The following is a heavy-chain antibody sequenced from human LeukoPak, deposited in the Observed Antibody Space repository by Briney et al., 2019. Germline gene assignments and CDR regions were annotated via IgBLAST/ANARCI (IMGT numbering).Heavy chain of an antibody. J-gene: IGHJ4*02. Sequence: GGSLRLSCAASGFTFSSYGMHWVRQAPGRGLEWVTVIWYDGSNTFYADSVKGRFTISRDNSKNTLYLQMNSLRVEDTAIYYCAKEGMTTVRKGPYYFDYWGQGTLVTVSS. CDR1: GFTFSSYG. D-gene: IGHD4-17*01. CDR3: AKEGMTTVRKGPYYFDY. CDR2: IWYDGSNT. V-gene: IGHV3-33*06.